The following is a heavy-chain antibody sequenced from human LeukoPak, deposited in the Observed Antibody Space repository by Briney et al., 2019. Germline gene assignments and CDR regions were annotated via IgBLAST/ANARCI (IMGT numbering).Heavy chain of an antibody. Sequence: HGESLKISCKGSGYSFTSYWITWVRQMPGKGLEWLGRIDPSDSYTDYSPSLQGHVTISADKSISTAYLQWSSLKASDTAMYYCAIDPYYYDGSGSLDYWGQGTLVTVSS. CDR2: IDPSDSYT. CDR3: AIDPYYYDGSGSLDY. CDR1: GYSFTSYW. D-gene: IGHD3-22*01. V-gene: IGHV5-10-1*01. J-gene: IGHJ4*02.